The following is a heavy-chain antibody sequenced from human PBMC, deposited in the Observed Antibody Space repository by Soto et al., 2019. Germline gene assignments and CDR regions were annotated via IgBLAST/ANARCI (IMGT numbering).Heavy chain of an antibody. CDR1: GDSISIVSHY. CDR2: MYYTGSS. D-gene: IGHD1-7*01. J-gene: IGHJ5*02. Sequence: SETLSLTCTVSGDSISIVSHYWGCIRQPPGKGLEWIGSMYYTGSSYYNPSLKSRVTMSLDTSRNEFSLKLSSVTAADTAVYYCARHINWNYQVDPWGQGSLVTVSS. CDR3: ARHINWNYQVDP. V-gene: IGHV4-39*01.